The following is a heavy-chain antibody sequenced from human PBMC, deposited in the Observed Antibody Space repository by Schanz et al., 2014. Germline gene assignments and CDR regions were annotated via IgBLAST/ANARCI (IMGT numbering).Heavy chain of an antibody. CDR1: GGSISTSNHY. CDR2: IYYSGNP. CDR3: ARQNLGYCSSTDCKNWFDP. Sequence: QLPLQESGPGLVKPLETLSLTCTVSGGSISTSNHYWGWIRQPPGKGLEWIGSIYYSGNPYYNPSLRSRDIISVDPPKNQFPLKLRSVTAADTAVYYCARQNLGYCSSTDCKNWFDPWGQGTLVTVSS. J-gene: IGHJ5*02. D-gene: IGHD2-2*01. V-gene: IGHV4-39*01.